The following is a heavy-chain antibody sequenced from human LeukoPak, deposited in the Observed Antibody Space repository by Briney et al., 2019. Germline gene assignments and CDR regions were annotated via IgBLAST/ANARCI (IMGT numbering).Heavy chain of an antibody. CDR1: GYTFTSYA. Sequence: ASVKVSCKASGYTFTSYAMHWVRQAPGQRLEWMGWINAGNGNTKYSQKFQGRVTITRDTSASTAYMELSSLRSEDTAVYYCARGRMVRGVIITYYYYGMDVWGQGITVTVSS. D-gene: IGHD3-10*01. CDR3: ARGRMVRGVIITYYYYGMDV. CDR2: INAGNGNT. J-gene: IGHJ6*02. V-gene: IGHV1-3*01.